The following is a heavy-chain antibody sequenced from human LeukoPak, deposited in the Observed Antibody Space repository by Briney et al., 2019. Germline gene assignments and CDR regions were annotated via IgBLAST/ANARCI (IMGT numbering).Heavy chain of an antibody. V-gene: IGHV1-46*01. J-gene: IGHJ4*02. CDR2: INPSDGTT. D-gene: IGHD1-1*01. CDR1: GYTISKHY. Sequence: ASVKVSCKASGYTISKHYMHGLRQAPGQGLEWMGIINPSDGTTNYAQRFQGRVTLTSDTSTSTVYMELSSLRSEDTAVYYCASRARAGEERYHFDYWGQGTLVIVSS. CDR3: ASRARAGEERYHFDY.